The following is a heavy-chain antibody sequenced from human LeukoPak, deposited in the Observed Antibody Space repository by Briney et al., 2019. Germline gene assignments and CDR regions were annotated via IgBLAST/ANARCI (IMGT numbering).Heavy chain of an antibody. D-gene: IGHD3-16*01. CDR1: GASFSGYY. J-gene: IGHJ5*02. CDR2: INHSGST. V-gene: IGHV4-34*01. Sequence: SETLSLTCAVYGASFSGYYWSWIRQPPGKGLEWIGEINHSGSTNYNPSLESRVTISVDTSKNQFSLRLSSVTAADTAVYYCASQLGARFWFDPWAQGTLVTVSS. CDR3: ASQLGARFWFDP.